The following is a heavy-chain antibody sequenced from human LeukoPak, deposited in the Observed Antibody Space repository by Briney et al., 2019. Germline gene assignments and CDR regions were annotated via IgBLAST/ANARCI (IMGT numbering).Heavy chain of an antibody. CDR3: ARPTDIFYYGMDV. J-gene: IGHJ6*02. Sequence: GGSLRLSCASSGFTFSTYSMNWLRQPPCKGLAGVSSISSTSSYIYYADSVKGRFTISRDNAKNSLYLQMNSLRAEDTAVYYCARPTDIFYYGMDVWGQGTTVTVSS. CDR2: ISSTSSYI. D-gene: IGHD4-17*01. V-gene: IGHV3-21*06. CDR1: GFTFSTYS.